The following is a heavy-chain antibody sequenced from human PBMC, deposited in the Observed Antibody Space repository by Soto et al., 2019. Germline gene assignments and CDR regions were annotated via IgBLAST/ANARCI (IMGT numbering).Heavy chain of an antibody. D-gene: IGHD3-3*01. V-gene: IGHV1-18*01. CDR3: AKPGYDFWSGYFGEDS. CDR1: GYTFTSYG. Sequence: ASVKVSCKASGYTFTSYGISWVRQAPGQGLEWMGWISAYNGNTNYAQKLQGRVTMTTDTSTSTAYMELRSLRSDDTAVYYCAKPGYDFWSGYFGEDSWGQGTLVTVSS. J-gene: IGHJ4*02. CDR2: ISAYNGNT.